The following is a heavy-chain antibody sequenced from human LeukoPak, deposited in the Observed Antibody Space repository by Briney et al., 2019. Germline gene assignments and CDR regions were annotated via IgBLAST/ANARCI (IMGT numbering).Heavy chain of an antibody. Sequence: GGSLRLSCVASGFTFSSNGMHWVRQAPGKGLEWVAVIWYDGSNKYYADFVKGRFTISRDNSKNTLYLQMNSLRAEDTAVYYCARAEKIAVAGMGYYFDYWGQGTLVTVSS. CDR3: ARAEKIAVAGMGYYFDY. J-gene: IGHJ4*02. D-gene: IGHD6-19*01. V-gene: IGHV3-33*01. CDR2: IWYDGSNK. CDR1: GFTFSSNG.